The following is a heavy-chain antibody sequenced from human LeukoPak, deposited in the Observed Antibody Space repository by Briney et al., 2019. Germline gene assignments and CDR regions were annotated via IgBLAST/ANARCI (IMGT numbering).Heavy chain of an antibody. CDR2: IYTGGST. V-gene: IGHV3-53*01. D-gene: IGHD2-2*03. CDR3: ARDFGYCSTTSCYDQ. J-gene: IGHJ4*02. Sequence: PWGSLRLSRAASGFTVSSNYMSWVRQAPGKGLEWVSVIYTGGSTYYADSVKGRFTISRDNSKNTLLLQMNSLRAEDTAVYYCARDFGYCSTTSCYDQWGQGTLVTVSS. CDR1: GFTVSSNY.